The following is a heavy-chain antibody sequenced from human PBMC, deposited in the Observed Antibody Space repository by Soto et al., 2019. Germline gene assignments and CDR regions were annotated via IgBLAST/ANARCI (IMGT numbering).Heavy chain of an antibody. V-gene: IGHV3-33*01. J-gene: IGHJ4*01. CDR2: IWYDGSNK. CDR3: AREGQLRNLDY. CDR1: GFTFSSYG. Sequence: PGGSLRLFCAASGFTFSSYGMHWVRQAPGKGLEWVAVIWYDGSNKYYADSVKGRFTISRDNSKNTLYLQMNSLRAEDTAVYYCAREGQLRNLDYWGHGTLVPVSS. D-gene: IGHD3-16*01.